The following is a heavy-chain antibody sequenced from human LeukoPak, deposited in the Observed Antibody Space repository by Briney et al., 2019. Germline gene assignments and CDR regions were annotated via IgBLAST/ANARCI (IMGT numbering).Heavy chain of an antibody. Sequence: GESLKISCNGSGYXFTSYWIGWVRKMPGKGLEWMGIIYPGDSDPRYTPSFQGQVTISADKSISTAYLQWSSLKASDTAMYYCARRLSGGYLDYWGQGTLVTVSS. D-gene: IGHD2-15*01. CDR2: IYPGDSDP. CDR1: GYXFTSYW. J-gene: IGHJ4*02. V-gene: IGHV5-51*01. CDR3: ARRLSGGYLDY.